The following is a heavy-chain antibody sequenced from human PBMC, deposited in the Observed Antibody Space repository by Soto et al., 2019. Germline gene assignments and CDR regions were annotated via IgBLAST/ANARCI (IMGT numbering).Heavy chain of an antibody. Sequence: PGGSLRLSCAASGFTFSSYWMHWVRQAPGKGLVWVSRINSDGSSTSYADSVKGRFTISRDNAKNTLYLQMNSLRAEDTAVYYCARVQSSSWYPYYYYYYMDVWGKGTTVTVSS. CDR3: ARVQSSSWYPYYYYYYMDV. V-gene: IGHV3-74*01. J-gene: IGHJ6*03. CDR1: GFTFSSYW. CDR2: INSDGSST. D-gene: IGHD6-13*01.